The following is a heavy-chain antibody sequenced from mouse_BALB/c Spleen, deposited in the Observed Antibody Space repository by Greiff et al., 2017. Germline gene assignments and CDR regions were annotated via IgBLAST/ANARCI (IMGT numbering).Heavy chain of an antibody. CDR2: INPSNGRT. D-gene: IGHD2-4*01. J-gene: IGHJ4*01. CDR3: ERSLMITNAMDY. Sequence: QVQLQQPGAELVKPGASVKLSCKASGYTFTSYWMHWVKQRPGQGLEWIGEINPSNGRTNYNEKFKSKATLTVDKSSSTAYMQLSSLTSEDSAVYSVERSLMITNAMDYWGQGTSVTVSS. CDR1: GYTFTSYW. V-gene: IGHV1S81*02.